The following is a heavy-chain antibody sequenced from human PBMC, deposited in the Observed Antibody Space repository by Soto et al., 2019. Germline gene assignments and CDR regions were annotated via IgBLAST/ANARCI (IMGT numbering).Heavy chain of an antibody. V-gene: IGHV3-13*04. Sequence: EVQLVEYGGGLVQPGGSLRLSCAASGFTFSSYDMHWVRQATGKGLEWVSAIGTAGDTYYPGSVKGRFTISRENAKNSLYLQMNSLRAGDTAVYYCARWGWGVATNGVRYYYYGMDVWGQGTTVTVSS. D-gene: IGHD5-12*01. CDR2: IGTAGDT. CDR1: GFTFSSYD. CDR3: ARWGWGVATNGVRYYYYGMDV. J-gene: IGHJ6*02.